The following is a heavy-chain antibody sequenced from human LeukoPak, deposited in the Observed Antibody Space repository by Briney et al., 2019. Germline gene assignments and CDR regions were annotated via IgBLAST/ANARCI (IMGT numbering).Heavy chain of an antibody. J-gene: IGHJ4*02. CDR3: AKDAGDLIVVVPAAVGFDY. CDR2: ISGSASST. V-gene: IGHV3-23*01. D-gene: IGHD2-2*01. CDR1: GFTFSSYA. Sequence: GGSLRLSCAASGFTFSSYAMSWVRQAPGKGLEWVSSISGSASSTQYADSVKGRFTISRDNSKNTLYLQMNSLRAEDTAVYYCAKDAGDLIVVVPAAVGFDYWGQGTLVTVSS.